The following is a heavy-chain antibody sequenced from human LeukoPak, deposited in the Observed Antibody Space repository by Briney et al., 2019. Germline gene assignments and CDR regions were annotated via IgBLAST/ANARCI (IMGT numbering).Heavy chain of an antibody. CDR3: ARGIRMAVAGRGGDY. CDR1: GYTFTGYY. CDR2: INPNSGGT. Sequence: ASVKVFCKASGYTFTGYYMHWVRQAPGQGLEWMGWINPNSGGTNYAQKFQGRVTMTRDTSISTAYMELSRLRSDDTAVYYCARGIRMAVAGRGGDYWDQGTLVTVSS. V-gene: IGHV1-2*02. J-gene: IGHJ4*02. D-gene: IGHD6-19*01.